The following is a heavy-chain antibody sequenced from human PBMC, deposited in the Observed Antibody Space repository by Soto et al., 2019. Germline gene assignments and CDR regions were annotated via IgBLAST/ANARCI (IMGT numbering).Heavy chain of an antibody. CDR1: GLPPNPMN. V-gene: IGHV3-30*18. J-gene: IGHJ5*02. D-gene: IGHD6-13*01. CDR2: ISKDGANT. Sequence: QVQLVESGGGVVQPGGPLDPPLPAPGLPPNPMNSHWFAQPPARGLGGWEPISKDGANTFYVDSVKGRFIISRDNSKNTLDLELNSLTTDDSGIYYCAKAHFSSSWQHGHVLWFDPRGQGTLATVSS. CDR3: AKAHFSSSWQHGHVLWFDP.